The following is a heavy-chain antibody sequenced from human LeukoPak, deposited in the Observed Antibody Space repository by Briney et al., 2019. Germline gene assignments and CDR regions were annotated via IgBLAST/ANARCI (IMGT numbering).Heavy chain of an antibody. V-gene: IGHV3-11*04. Sequence: PGGSLRLSCAASGFTFSDYYMSWIRQAPGKGLEWVSYISSSGNNIYYADSAKGRFTISRDNAKNSLYLQMNSLRVEDTAVYYCARDWAGGPHDYWGQGTLVTVSS. CDR2: ISSSGNNI. D-gene: IGHD3-10*01. CDR3: ARDWAGGPHDY. J-gene: IGHJ4*02. CDR1: GFTFSDYY.